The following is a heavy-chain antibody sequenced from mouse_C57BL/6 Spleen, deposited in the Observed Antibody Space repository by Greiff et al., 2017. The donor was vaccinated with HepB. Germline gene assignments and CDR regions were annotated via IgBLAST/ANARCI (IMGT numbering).Heavy chain of an antibody. V-gene: IGHV1-82*01. CDR3: ARRDYGRTAFDY. D-gene: IGHD1-1*01. Sequence: QVQLQQSGPELVKPGASVKISCKASGYAFSSSWMNWVKQRPGKGLEWIGRIYPGDGDTNYNGKFKGKATLTADKSSSTAYMQLSSLTSEDSAVYFCARRDYGRTAFDYWGQGTTLTVSS. CDR1: GYAFSSSW. CDR2: IYPGDGDT. J-gene: IGHJ2*01.